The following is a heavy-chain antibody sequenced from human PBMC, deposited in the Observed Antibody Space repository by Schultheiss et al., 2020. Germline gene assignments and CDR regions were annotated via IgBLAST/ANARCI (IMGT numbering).Heavy chain of an antibody. CDR3: ARPMRGSSSGYYRY. J-gene: IGHJ4*02. D-gene: IGHD3-22*01. V-gene: IGHV4-39*07. Sequence: SETLSLTCTVSGGSISSGGYYWSWIRQPPGKGLEWIGEINHSGSTNYNPSLKSRVTISVDTSKNQFSLKLSSVTAADTAVYYCARPMRGSSSGYYRYWGQGTLVTVSS. CDR2: INHSGST. CDR1: GGSISSGGYY.